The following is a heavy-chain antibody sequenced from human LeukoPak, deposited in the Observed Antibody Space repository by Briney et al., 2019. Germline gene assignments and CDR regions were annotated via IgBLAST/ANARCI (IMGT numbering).Heavy chain of an antibody. J-gene: IGHJ4*02. CDR1: GFTFSSYA. CDR3: ARDLRRVFDY. Sequence: PGGSLRLSCAASGFTFSSYAMHWVRQAPGKGLEWVAVISYDGSNKYYADSVKGRFTISRDNSKNTLYLQMNSLRAEDTAVYYCARDLRRVFDYWGQGTLVTASS. D-gene: IGHD4-17*01. V-gene: IGHV3-30*04. CDR2: ISYDGSNK.